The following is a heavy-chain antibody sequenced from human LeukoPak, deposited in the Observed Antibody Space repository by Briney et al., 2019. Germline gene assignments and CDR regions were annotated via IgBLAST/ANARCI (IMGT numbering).Heavy chain of an antibody. V-gene: IGHV4-39*07. CDR3: ARDILYDYGDYVRDWFDP. CDR1: GGSISSSSYY. D-gene: IGHD4-17*01. J-gene: IGHJ5*02. CDR2: IYYSGST. Sequence: SETLSLTCTVSGGSISSSSYYWGWIRQPPGKGLEWIGSIYYSGSTYYNPSLKSRVTISVDTSKNQFSLKLSSVTAADTAVYYCARDILYDYGDYVRDWFDPWGQGTLVTVSS.